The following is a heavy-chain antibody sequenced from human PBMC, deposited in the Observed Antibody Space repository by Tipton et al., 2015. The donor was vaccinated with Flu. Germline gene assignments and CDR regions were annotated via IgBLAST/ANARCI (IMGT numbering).Heavy chain of an antibody. Sequence: SLRLSCVASGFTFSSYGMHWVRQPTGKGLEWVSGIGSSGDTYYEGSVKGRFTTSRENAKNSLYLQMNSLRAGDTAVYYCARGPLPDSNWYNGMDVWGQGTTVTVFS. J-gene: IGHJ6*02. V-gene: IGHV3-13*01. D-gene: IGHD6-13*01. CDR1: GFTFSSYG. CDR2: IGSSGDT. CDR3: ARGPLPDSNWYNGMDV.